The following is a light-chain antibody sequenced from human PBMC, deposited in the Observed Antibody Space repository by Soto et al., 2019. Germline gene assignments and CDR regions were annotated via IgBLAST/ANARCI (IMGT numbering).Light chain of an antibody. CDR1: QSISSSY. Sequence: EIVLTQSPGTLSLSPGERATLSCRASQSISSSYLAWYQQKPGQAPRLLIYGASSRATGIPDRFSGSGSGTDVTLTISRLEPEDFAVYYCQQYDNSPYTFGQGTKLEIK. CDR3: QQYDNSPYT. V-gene: IGKV3-20*01. J-gene: IGKJ2*01. CDR2: GAS.